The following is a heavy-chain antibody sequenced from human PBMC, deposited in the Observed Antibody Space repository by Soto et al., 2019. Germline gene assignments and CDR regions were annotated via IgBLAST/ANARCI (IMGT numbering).Heavy chain of an antibody. Sequence: GGSLRLSCAASGFTFSSYGMHWVRQAPGKGLEWVAVISYDGSNKYYADSVKGRFTISRDNSKNTLYLQMNSLRAEDTAVYYCAKPSKAFGLSKSEFDYWGQGTLVTVSS. CDR2: ISYDGSNK. CDR1: GFTFSSYG. CDR3: AKPSKAFGLSKSEFDY. J-gene: IGHJ4*02. D-gene: IGHD3-16*01. V-gene: IGHV3-30*18.